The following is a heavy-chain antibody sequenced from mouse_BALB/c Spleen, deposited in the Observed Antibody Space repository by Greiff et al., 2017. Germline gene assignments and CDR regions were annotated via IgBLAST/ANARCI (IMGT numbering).Heavy chain of an antibody. J-gene: IGHJ4*01. CDR2: ISSGSSTI. Sequence: DVHLVESGGGLVQPGGSRKLSCAASGFTFSSFGMHWVRQAPEKGLEWVAYISSGSSTIYYADTVKGRFTISRDNPKNTLFLQMTSLRSEVTAMYCGAVCDNEDAIDYWGQGTSVTVSS. CDR1: GFTFSSFG. V-gene: IGHV5-17*02. D-gene: IGHD1-3*01. CDR3: AVCDNEDAIDY.